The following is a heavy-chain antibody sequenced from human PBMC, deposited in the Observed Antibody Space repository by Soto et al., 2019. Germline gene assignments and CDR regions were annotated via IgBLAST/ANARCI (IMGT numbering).Heavy chain of an antibody. CDR2: MNPNSGNS. J-gene: IGHJ5*02. D-gene: IGHD4-17*01. CDR3: AIKLGYGDYYNWFDP. Sequence: QVQLVQSGAEVKKPGASVKVSCKASGYTFTSYDINWVRQATGQGLEWMGWMNPNSGNSGYAQKFQGRVTMTRNTSISTAYMELSSMRSEDTAVYYCAIKLGYGDYYNWFDPWGQGTLVTVSS. CDR1: GYTFTSYD. V-gene: IGHV1-8*01.